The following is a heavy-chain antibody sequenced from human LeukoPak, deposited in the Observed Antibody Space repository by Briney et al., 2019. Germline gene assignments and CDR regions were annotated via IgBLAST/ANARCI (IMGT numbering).Heavy chain of an antibody. Sequence: PGGSLRLSCAASGFTFSSYGMSWVRQAPGKGLEWVSAISGSGGSTYYADSVKGRFTISRDNSKNTLYLQMNSLRAEDTAVYYCAKEGYCSSTSCFDAFDIWGQGTMVTVSS. J-gene: IGHJ3*02. V-gene: IGHV3-23*01. CDR1: GFTFSSYG. CDR3: AKEGYCSSTSCFDAFDI. CDR2: ISGSGGST. D-gene: IGHD2-2*01.